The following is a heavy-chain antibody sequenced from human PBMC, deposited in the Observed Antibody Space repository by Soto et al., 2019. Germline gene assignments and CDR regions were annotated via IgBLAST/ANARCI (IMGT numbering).Heavy chain of an antibody. CDR2: IYYSGST. CDR3: ARGSWSNSVWFDP. Sequence: PSETLSLTCTVSGGSVSSGSYYWSWIRQPPGKGLEWIGYIYYSGSTNYNPSLKSRVTISVDTSKNKFYLKLSSVTAADTAVYYCARGSWSNSVWFDPWGQGTLVTVSS. D-gene: IGHD3-10*01. CDR1: GGSVSSGSYY. V-gene: IGHV4-61*01. J-gene: IGHJ5*02.